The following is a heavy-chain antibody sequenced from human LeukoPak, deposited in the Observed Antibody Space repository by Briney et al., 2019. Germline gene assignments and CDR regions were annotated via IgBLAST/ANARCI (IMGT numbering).Heavy chain of an antibody. CDR1: GGSISSSSYY. D-gene: IGHD3-10*01. V-gene: IGHV4-39*07. Sequence: PSETLSLTCTVSGGSISSSSYYWGWIRQPPGKGLEWIGSIYYSGSTYYNPSLKSRVTISVDTSKNQFSLKLSSVTAADTAVYYCARTIWFGEFDYWGQGTLVTVSS. CDR2: IYYSGST. CDR3: ARTIWFGEFDY. J-gene: IGHJ4*02.